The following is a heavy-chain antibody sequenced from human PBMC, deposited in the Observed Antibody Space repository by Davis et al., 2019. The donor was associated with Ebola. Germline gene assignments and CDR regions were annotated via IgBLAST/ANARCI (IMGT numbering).Heavy chain of an antibody. CDR3: ARRWGSYKLDY. CDR2: ISGSGGST. D-gene: IGHD3-16*01. V-gene: IGHV3-23*01. Sequence: GESLKISCAASGFTFSSYAMSWVRQAPGKGLEWVSAISGSGGSTYYADSVKGRFTISRDNAKNSLYLQMNSLRAEDTAVYYCARRWGSYKLDYWGQGTLVTVSS. J-gene: IGHJ4*02. CDR1: GFTFSSYA.